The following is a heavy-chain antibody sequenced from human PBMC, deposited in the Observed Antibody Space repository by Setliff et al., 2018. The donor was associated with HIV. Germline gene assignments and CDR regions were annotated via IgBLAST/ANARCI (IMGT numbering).Heavy chain of an antibody. Sequence: PGESLKISCAASGFTLSSYNMNWVRQAPGKGLEWVSSISSSSSYIYYADSVKGRFTISRDNAKNSLYLQMNSLRAEDTAVYYCARDRAESYYYYYSYMDVWGKGTTVTVSS. CDR1: GFTLSSYN. CDR3: ARDRAESYYYYYSYMDV. V-gene: IGHV3-21*01. D-gene: IGHD3-10*01. J-gene: IGHJ6*03. CDR2: ISSSSSYI.